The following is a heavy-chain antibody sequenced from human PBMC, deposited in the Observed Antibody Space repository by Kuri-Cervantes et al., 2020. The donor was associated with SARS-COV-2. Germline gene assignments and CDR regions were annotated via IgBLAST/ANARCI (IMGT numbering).Heavy chain of an antibody. CDR3: ATGFTSVWFRPLAY. D-gene: IGHD3-10*01. V-gene: IGHV3-23*01. J-gene: IGHJ4*02. CDR2: INDAGTTT. CDR1: GFSFSDYV. Sequence: GESLKISCAASGFSFSDYVMTWVRQAPGKGLEWVSIINDAGTTTHYADSVKGRFTISRDNSKNTAYLQMNNLEVEDTAVYFCATGFTSVWFRPLAYWGQGTLVTVSS.